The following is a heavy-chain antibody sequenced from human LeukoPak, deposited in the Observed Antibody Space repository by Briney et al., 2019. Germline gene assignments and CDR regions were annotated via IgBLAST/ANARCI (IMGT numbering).Heavy chain of an antibody. J-gene: IGHJ3*02. Sequence: ASVKVSCKASGYTFTSHDINWVRQATGQGLEWMGWMNPNSGNTGYAQKFQGRVTITRNTSISTAYMELSSLRSEDTAVYYCARGGFGRSYQPVKEDAFDIWGQGTMVIVSS. D-gene: IGHD1-26*01. CDR1: GYTFTSHD. CDR2: MNPNSGNT. V-gene: IGHV1-8*03. CDR3: ARGGFGRSYQPVKEDAFDI.